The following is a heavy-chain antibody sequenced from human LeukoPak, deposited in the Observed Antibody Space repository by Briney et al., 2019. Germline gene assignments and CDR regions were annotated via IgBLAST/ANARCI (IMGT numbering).Heavy chain of an antibody. V-gene: IGHV4-31*03. D-gene: IGHD3-22*01. CDR1: GGSISSGGYY. Sequence: PSQTLSLTCTVSGGSISSGGYYWSWIRQHPGKGLEWIGYIYYSGSTYYNPSLKSRVTISVDTSKDQFSLKLSSVTAADTAVYYCARDYYDSSGTNWFDPWGQGTLVTVSS. J-gene: IGHJ5*02. CDR2: IYYSGST. CDR3: ARDYYDSSGTNWFDP.